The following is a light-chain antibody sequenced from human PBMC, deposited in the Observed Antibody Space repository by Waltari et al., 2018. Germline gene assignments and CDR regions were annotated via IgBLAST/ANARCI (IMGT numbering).Light chain of an antibody. Sequence: IVMTQSPDSLAVSLGERATINCKSTQSILSSSNNKNYLAWYQQKPGQPPKLLIYWASIRESGVPDRFSGSGSGADLTLTITSLQAEDVAVYYCQQYYSAPITFGQGTRLEIK. CDR2: WAS. CDR1: QSILSSSNNKNY. V-gene: IGKV4-1*01. J-gene: IGKJ5*01. CDR3: QQYYSAPIT.